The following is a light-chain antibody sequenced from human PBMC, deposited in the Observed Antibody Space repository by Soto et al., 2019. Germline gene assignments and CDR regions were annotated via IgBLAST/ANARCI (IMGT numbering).Light chain of an antibody. CDR3: QQYGNLYT. V-gene: IGKV1-33*01. J-gene: IGKJ2*01. CDR2: DAS. Sequence: DIQMTQSPSSLSASVGDRVTITCQASQDISNYLNWYQQKPGKAPKLLIYDASNLETGVPSRFSGSGSGTDFTFTISPLQPEDIATYYCQQYGNLYTFGQGTKLEIK. CDR1: QDISNY.